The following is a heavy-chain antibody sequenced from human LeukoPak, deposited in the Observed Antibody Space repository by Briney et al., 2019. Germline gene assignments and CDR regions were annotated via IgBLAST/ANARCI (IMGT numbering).Heavy chain of an antibody. J-gene: IGHJ5*02. CDR1: GLIFTNYA. CDR3: AKGAAAGKVDWFDP. CDR2: LTGYGGA. V-gene: IGHV3-23*01. Sequence: GGSLRLSCAASGLIFTNYAMMWGRQAPGKGLQWISTLTGYGGAYYADSGEGRFIISRDISKNTMFLQMYSLRAEDTAVYYCAKGAAAGKVDWFDPWGQGTLVTVSS. D-gene: IGHD6-13*01.